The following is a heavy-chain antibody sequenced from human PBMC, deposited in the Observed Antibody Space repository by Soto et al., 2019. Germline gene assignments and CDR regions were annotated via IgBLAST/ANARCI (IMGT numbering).Heavy chain of an antibody. J-gene: IGHJ6*02. CDR2: ISSSSSYI. D-gene: IGHD6-19*01. CDR1: GFTFSSYS. V-gene: IGHV3-21*01. CDR3: ARDAWLNYYYYGMDV. Sequence: EVQLVESGGGLVKPGGSLRLSCAASGFTFSSYSMNWVRQAPGKGLEWVSSISSSSSYIYYADSVKGRFTISRDNAKNSLYLQMNILRAEDTAVYYCARDAWLNYYYYGMDVWGQGTTVTVSS.